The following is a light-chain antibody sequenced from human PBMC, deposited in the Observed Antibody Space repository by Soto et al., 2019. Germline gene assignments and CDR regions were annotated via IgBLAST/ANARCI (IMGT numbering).Light chain of an antibody. Sequence: QSVLTQSPSASGTPGQRVTISCSGSRSNIGTYAVNWYQQLPGAAPTLLIFRNHQRPSGVPDRFSGSKSGTSASLAISGPQSEDEAGYYCAAWDDSLRALVFGGGTKLTVL. J-gene: IGLJ2*01. CDR3: AAWDDSLRALV. V-gene: IGLV1-44*01. CDR2: RNH. CDR1: RSNIGTYA.